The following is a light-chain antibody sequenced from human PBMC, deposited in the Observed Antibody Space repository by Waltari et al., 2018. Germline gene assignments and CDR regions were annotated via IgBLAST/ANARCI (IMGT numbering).Light chain of an antibody. CDR3: QQTFTTPWT. J-gene: IGKJ1*01. CDR2: NSS. V-gene: IGKV1-39*01. Sequence: AGQTIKSFVNWYQQKPGRAPKFLISNSSTLQSGVPSRFSGSGSGTEFTLTISSLQPEDFATYSCQQTFTTPWTFGPGTTVEIK. CDR1: QTIKSF.